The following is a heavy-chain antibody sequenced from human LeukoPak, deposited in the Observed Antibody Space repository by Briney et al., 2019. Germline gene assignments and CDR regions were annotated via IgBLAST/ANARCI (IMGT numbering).Heavy chain of an antibody. Sequence: SLRLSCAASGFTFSSYGMHWVRQAPGKGLEWVAVISYDGSNKYYADSVKGRFTISRDNSKNTLYLQMNSLRAEDTAVYYCAKDAYIAAAGPTWDWGQGTLVTVSS. CDR2: ISYDGSNK. CDR1: GFTFSSYG. J-gene: IGHJ4*02. V-gene: IGHV3-30*18. D-gene: IGHD6-13*01. CDR3: AKDAYIAAAGPTWD.